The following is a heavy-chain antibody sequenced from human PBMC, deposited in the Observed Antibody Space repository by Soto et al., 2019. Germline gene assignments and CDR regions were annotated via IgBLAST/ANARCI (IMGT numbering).Heavy chain of an antibody. CDR1: GFTSGDYG. Sequence: EVQLVESGGSVVRPGGSLRLSCVVSGFTSGDYGMSWVRQGPGKGLEWVAGLNWNGARTTYADSVKGRFTVSRDNAKNSLYLQMNSLRAEDTAFYYCTREGAYGYCIGWYFDLWGRGTLVTVSS. CDR3: TREGAYGYCIGWYFDL. D-gene: IGHD4-17*01. CDR2: LNWNGART. V-gene: IGHV3-20*04. J-gene: IGHJ2*01.